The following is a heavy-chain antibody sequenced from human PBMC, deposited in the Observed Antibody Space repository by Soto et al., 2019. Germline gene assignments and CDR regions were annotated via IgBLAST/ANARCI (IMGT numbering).Heavy chain of an antibody. CDR2: IYYSGST. CDR1: GGSISSGDYY. Sequence: SETLSLTCTVSGGSISSGDYYWSWIRQPPGKGMEWIGYIYYSGSTYYNPSLKSRVTTSVDTSKNQFSLKLSSVTAADTAVYYCARRPYYYDSSGYPSDFDWFDPWGQGTLVTVSS. J-gene: IGHJ5*02. V-gene: IGHV4-30-4*01. D-gene: IGHD3-22*01. CDR3: ARRPYYYDSSGYPSDFDWFDP.